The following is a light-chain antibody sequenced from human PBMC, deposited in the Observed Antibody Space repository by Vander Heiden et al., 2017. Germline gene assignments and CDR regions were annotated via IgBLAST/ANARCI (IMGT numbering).Light chain of an antibody. V-gene: IGKV1-39*01. Sequence: DIQMTQSPSSLSASVGDRVTITCRASQSISSYLNWYPQKPGKDPKLLIYAASSLQSGVPSRFSGSGSGTDYTLTISSLQPEDIATYYCQQSYSTPPWTFGQGTKVEIK. CDR2: AAS. J-gene: IGKJ1*01. CDR3: QQSYSTPPWT. CDR1: QSISSY.